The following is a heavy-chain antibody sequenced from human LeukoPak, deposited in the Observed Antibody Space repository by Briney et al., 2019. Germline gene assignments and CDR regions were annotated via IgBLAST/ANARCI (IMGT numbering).Heavy chain of an antibody. CDR2: SRNKANGYTT. J-gene: IGHJ3*02. V-gene: IGHV3-72*01. D-gene: IGHD6-13*01. CDR1: GVTLSAHY. Sequence: LRLSCTATGVTLSAHYIDWVRQAPGKGLEWVARSRNKANGYTTEYVASVKGRFTISRDDSKNSLYLQMNSLTTEDTAVYYCSRDVSTAAGSSAFDMWGQGTMVTVSS. CDR3: SRDVSTAAGSSAFDM.